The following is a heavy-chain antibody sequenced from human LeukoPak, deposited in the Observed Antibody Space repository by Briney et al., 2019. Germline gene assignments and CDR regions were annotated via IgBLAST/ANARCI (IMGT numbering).Heavy chain of an antibody. CDR2: TIPIFGTA. V-gene: IGHV1-69*05. D-gene: IGHD6-13*01. Sequence: ASVKVSCKASGGTFSSYAISWVRQAPGQGLKWMGRTIPIFGTANYAQKFQGRVTITTDESTSTAYMELSSLRSEDTAVYYCAATTDSSSWYEVLWYFDYWGQGTLVTVSS. CDR3: AATTDSSSWYEVLWYFDY. CDR1: GGTFSSYA. J-gene: IGHJ4*02.